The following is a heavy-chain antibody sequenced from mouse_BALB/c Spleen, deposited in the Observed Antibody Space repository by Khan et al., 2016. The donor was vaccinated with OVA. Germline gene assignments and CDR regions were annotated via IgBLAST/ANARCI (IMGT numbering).Heavy chain of an antibody. CDR1: GYTFTDYY. J-gene: IGHJ4*01. CDR2: IYPGSANT. Sequence: QVQLQQSGPELVKPGASVKISCKASGYTFTDYYINWVKQKPGQGLEWIGWIYPGSANTKYNENFKGKATLTVDTSSSTAYMQLSSLTSEDTADYFGEGSTVVTTRDALDYWGQGTSVTVSS. D-gene: IGHD1-1*01. V-gene: IGHV1-84*02. CDR3: EGSTVVTTRDALDY.